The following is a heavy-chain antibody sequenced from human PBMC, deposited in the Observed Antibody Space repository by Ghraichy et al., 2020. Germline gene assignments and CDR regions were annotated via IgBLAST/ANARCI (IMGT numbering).Heavy chain of an antibody. CDR3: ARGPLRAGLGGSGSTRIFDY. D-gene: IGHD3-10*01. V-gene: IGHV4-30-4*01. CDR1: GGSISSGDYY. J-gene: IGHJ4*02. CDR2: IYYSGST. Sequence: SETLSLTCTVSGGSISSGDYYWSWIRQPPGKGLEWIGYIYYSGSTYYNPSLKSRVTISVDTSKNQFSLKLSSVTAADTAVYYCARGPLRAGLGGSGSTRIFDYWCQGTLVTVSS.